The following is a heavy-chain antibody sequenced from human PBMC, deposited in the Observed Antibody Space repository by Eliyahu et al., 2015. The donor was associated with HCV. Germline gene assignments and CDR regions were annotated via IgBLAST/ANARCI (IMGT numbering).Heavy chain of an antibody. CDR2: IKQDGSEK. CDR3: ARLSPRYNWNADPFDY. Sequence: EVQLVESGGGLVQPGGSLRLSXXASGFTXSSXWMSWVRQAPGKGLEWVANIKQDGSEKYYVDSVKGRFTISRDNAKNSLYLQMNSLRAEDTAVYYCARLSPRYNWNADPFDYWGQGTLVTVSS. CDR1: GFTXSSXW. D-gene: IGHD1-1*01. V-gene: IGHV3-7*01. J-gene: IGHJ4*02.